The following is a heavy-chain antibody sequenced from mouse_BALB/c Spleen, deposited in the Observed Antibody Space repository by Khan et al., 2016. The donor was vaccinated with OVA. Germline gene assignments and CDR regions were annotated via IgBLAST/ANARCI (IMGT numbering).Heavy chain of an antibody. Sequence: QVQLKQSGPGLVAPSQSLSMTCTVSGIPLSSYGVSWVRQPPGKGLEWLGVVWGDGTTTYHSALKSRLSISTDSSASHVFLKLNSLQTDDTATYDCAIIYYGLAWFTYWGQGTLVTVSA. V-gene: IGHV2-3*01. CDR2: VWGDGTT. J-gene: IGHJ3*01. CDR3: AIIYYGLAWFTY. CDR1: GIPLSSYG. D-gene: IGHD1-2*01.